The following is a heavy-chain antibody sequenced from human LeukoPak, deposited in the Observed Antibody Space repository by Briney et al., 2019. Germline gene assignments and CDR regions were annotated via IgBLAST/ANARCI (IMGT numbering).Heavy chain of an antibody. D-gene: IGHD2-2*01. CDR2: IYSGGST. Sequence: GGSLRLSCAASGFTVSSHYMSWVRQAPGKGLEWVSVIYSGGSTYYADSVKGRFTISRDNSKNTLYLQMNSLRAEDTAVYYCARSTGSSTSCYDYWGQGTLVTVSS. J-gene: IGHJ4*02. CDR3: ARSTGSSTSCYDY. CDR1: GFTVSSHY. V-gene: IGHV3-66*01.